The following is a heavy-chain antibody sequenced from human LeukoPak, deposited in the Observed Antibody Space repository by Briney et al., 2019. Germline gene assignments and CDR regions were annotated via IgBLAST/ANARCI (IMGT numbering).Heavy chain of an antibody. Sequence: SETLSLTCTVSGGSISNYYWSWIRQPPGKGLEWIGEINHSGSTNYNPSLKSRVTISVDTSKNQFSLKLSSVTAADTAVYYCARGQGIAVAGDYWGQGTLLTVSS. CDR1: GGSISNYY. CDR2: INHSGST. D-gene: IGHD6-19*01. CDR3: ARGQGIAVAGDY. J-gene: IGHJ4*02. V-gene: IGHV4-34*01.